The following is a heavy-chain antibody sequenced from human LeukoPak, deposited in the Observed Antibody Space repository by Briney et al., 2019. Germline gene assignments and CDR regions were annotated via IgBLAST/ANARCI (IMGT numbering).Heavy chain of an antibody. CDR1: GFTFNSYA. D-gene: IGHD1-26*01. CDR2: ISGSGGRT. Sequence: GGSLRLSCAASGFTFNSYAMSWVRQAPGKGLEWVSAISGSGGRTYYADSVKGRFTISRDNSKNSLYLQMNSLRAEDTAVYYCARAGGSYWMGAKFDYWGQGSLVTVSS. CDR3: ARAGGSYWMGAKFDY. J-gene: IGHJ4*02. V-gene: IGHV3-23*01.